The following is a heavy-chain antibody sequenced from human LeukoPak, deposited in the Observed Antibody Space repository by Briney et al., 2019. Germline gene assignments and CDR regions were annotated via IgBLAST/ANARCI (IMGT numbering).Heavy chain of an antibody. CDR2: ISHGGTIQ. J-gene: IGHJ4*02. CDR1: GFTFTNYG. V-gene: IGHV3-30*18. CDR3: AKGPCSSCYYFDF. Sequence: GGSLRLSCAASGFTFTNYGMHWVRQAPGKGLEWVAIISHGGTIQHYGDSLKGRFTISRDNSKDPVSLQVNNLRPEDTAVYFCAKGPCSSCYYFDFWGQGIPVSVSS. D-gene: IGHD6-13*01.